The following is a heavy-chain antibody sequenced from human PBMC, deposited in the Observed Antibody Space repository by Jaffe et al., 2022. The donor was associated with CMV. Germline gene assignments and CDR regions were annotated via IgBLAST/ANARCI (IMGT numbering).Heavy chain of an antibody. V-gene: IGHV3-9*01. D-gene: IGHD3-9*01. J-gene: IGHJ2*01. CDR3: AKANRGDILTGYSVINWYFDL. Sequence: EVQLVESGGGLVQPGRSLRLSCAASGFTFDDYAMHWVRQAPGKGLEWVSGISWNSGSIGYADSVKGRFTISRDNAKNSLYLQMNSLRAEDTALYYCAKANRGDILTGYSVINWYFDLWGRGTLVTVSS. CDR2: ISWNSGSI. CDR1: GFTFDDYA.